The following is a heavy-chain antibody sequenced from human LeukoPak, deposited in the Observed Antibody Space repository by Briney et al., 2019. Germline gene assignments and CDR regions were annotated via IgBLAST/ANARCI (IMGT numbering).Heavy chain of an antibody. CDR3: ARDLGLEGRDYFDY. Sequence: GGSPRLSCAASGFTFSSYAMHWVRQAPGKGLEWVAVISYDGSKKYYADSVKGRFTISRDNSKNTLYLQMNSLRAEDTAVYYCARDLGLEGRDYFDYWGQGTQVTVSS. CDR1: GFTFSSYA. V-gene: IGHV3-30*04. D-gene: IGHD3-10*01. J-gene: IGHJ4*02. CDR2: ISYDGSKK.